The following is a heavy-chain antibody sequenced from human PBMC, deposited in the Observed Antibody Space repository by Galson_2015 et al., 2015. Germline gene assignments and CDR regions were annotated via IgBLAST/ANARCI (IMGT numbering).Heavy chain of an antibody. CDR3: AREGTWLVTNYYGMDF. CDR1: GGTFSTYT. D-gene: IGHD4-23*01. J-gene: IGHJ6*02. CDR2: IIPFAGLV. V-gene: IGHV1-69*04. Sequence: SVKVSCKASGGTFSTYTITWVRQAPGQGLEWMGRIIPFAGLVDYAQKFQGRVTITADKLTRTANMELRSRTSEDTAVYYCAREGTWLVTNYYGMDFWGQGTTVSVSS.